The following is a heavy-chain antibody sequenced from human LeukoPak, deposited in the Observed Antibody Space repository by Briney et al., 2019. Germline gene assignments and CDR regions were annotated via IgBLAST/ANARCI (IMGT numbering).Heavy chain of an antibody. D-gene: IGHD2-15*01. V-gene: IGHV1-24*01. J-gene: IGHJ4*02. CDR2: FDPEDGET. CDR1: GYILTELS. Sequence: ASVKVSCKVSGYILTELSMHWVRQAPGKGLEWMGGFDPEDGETIYAQKFQGRVTMTEDTSTDTAYMELSSLRSEDTAVYYCATLGYCSGGSCYLYYFDYWGQGTLVTVSS. CDR3: ATLGYCSGGSCYLYYFDY.